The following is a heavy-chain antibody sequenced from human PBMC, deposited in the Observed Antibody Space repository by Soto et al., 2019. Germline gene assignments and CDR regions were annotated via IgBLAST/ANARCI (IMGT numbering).Heavy chain of an antibody. CDR2: INPSGGST. D-gene: IGHD3-22*01. V-gene: IGHV1-46*01. Sequence: SVKVSFKASGYTFTSYYMHWVRQAPGQGLEWMGIINPSGGSTSYAQKFQGRVTMTRDTSTSTVYMELSSLRSEDTAVYYCASSSGYYHDAFDIWGQGTMVTVSS. J-gene: IGHJ3*02. CDR1: GYTFTSYY. CDR3: ASSSGYYHDAFDI.